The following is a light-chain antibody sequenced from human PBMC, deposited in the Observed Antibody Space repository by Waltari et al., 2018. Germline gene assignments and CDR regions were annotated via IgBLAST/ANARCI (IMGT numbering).Light chain of an antibody. V-gene: IGKV4-1*01. Sequence: DIVMTQSPESLAESLGERATITGKSRQSVLNTSNNKNDLTWYQQKPGQPPKLLIYWASTRESGVPDRFSGSGSWTDFSLTISRLQAEDVAVYYCQQYYTTLRTFGQGTMVEIK. J-gene: IGKJ1*01. CDR1: QSVLNTSNNKND. CDR2: WAS. CDR3: QQYYTTLRT.